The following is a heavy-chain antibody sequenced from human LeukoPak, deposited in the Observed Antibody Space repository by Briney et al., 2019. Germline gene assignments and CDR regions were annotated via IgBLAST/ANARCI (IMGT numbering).Heavy chain of an antibody. V-gene: IGHV3-7*05. CDR3: ARGLGVNGLALDI. CDR1: GFTFSSNW. CDR2: IKQDGSEK. D-gene: IGHD4-23*01. J-gene: IGHJ3*02. Sequence: GGSLRLSCAASGFTFSSNWMSWVRQAPGKGLEWVAIIKQDGSEKYYVDSVKGRFTISRDNAKNSLYLQMNSLRAEEMALYYCARGLGVNGLALDIWGQGTMVTVSS.